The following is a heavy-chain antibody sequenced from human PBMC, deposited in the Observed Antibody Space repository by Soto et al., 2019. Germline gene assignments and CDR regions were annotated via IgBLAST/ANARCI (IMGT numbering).Heavy chain of an antibody. CDR3: ARANYYDSSGYYSGWYFDL. Sequence: EVQLVESGGGLVQPGGSLRLSCAASGFTFSSYSMNWVRQAPGKGLEWVSYISSSSSTIYYADSVKGRFTISRDNAKNSLYLQMNSLRDEDTAVYYCARANYYDSSGYYSGWYFDLWGRGTLVTVSS. CDR2: ISSSSSTI. V-gene: IGHV3-48*02. J-gene: IGHJ2*01. CDR1: GFTFSSYS. D-gene: IGHD3-22*01.